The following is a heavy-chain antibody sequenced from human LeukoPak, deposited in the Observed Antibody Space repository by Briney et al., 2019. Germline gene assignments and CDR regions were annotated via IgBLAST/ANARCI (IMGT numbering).Heavy chain of an antibody. J-gene: IGHJ6*02. Sequence: GGSLRLSCAASGFTFSSYEMNWVRQAPGKGLEWVSYISSSGSTIYYADSVKGRFTISRDNAKNSLYLQMNSLRADDTAVYYCASWCYGSGSCDGMDVWGQGTTVTVSS. CDR1: GFTFSSYE. CDR2: ISSSGSTI. CDR3: ASWCYGSGSCDGMDV. V-gene: IGHV3-48*03. D-gene: IGHD3-10*01.